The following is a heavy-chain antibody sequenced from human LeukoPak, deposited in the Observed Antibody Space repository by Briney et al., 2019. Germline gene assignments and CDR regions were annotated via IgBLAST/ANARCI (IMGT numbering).Heavy chain of an antibody. V-gene: IGHV3-30*02. CDR2: MRYDGSNK. Sequence: PGGSLRLTCAASGFTFSSHGVHWVRQAPGKGLEWVAFMRYDGSNKFYADSVKGRFTISRDNSKNTLYLQMNSLRPEDTAVYYCAKDPQFYGREWTGYFDYWGQGTLVTVSS. J-gene: IGHJ4*02. CDR1: GFTFSSHG. D-gene: IGHD3/OR15-3a*01. CDR3: AKDPQFYGREWTGYFDY.